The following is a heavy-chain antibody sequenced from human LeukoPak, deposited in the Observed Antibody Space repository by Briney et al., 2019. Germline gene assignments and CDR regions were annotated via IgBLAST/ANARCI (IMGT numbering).Heavy chain of an antibody. CDR2: IYYSGST. CDR1: GGSISSYY. J-gene: IGHJ4*02. Sequence: SETLSLTCTVSGGSISSYYWSWIRQPPGKGLEWIGYIYYSGSTYYNPSLKSRVTISVDTSKNQFSLKLSSVTAADTAVYYCARVYDLFGELALGYWGQGTLVTVSS. CDR3: ARVYDLFGELALGY. V-gene: IGHV4-59*01. D-gene: IGHD3-10*02.